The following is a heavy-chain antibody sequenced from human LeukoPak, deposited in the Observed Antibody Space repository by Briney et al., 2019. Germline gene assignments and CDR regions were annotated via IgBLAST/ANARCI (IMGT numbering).Heavy chain of an antibody. Sequence: PSETLSLTCTVSGGSISSSSYYWGWIRQPPGKGLEWIGSIYYSGSNYYNPSLKSRVTISVDTSKNQFSLKLSSVTAADTAVYYCARFGYSSGWYVGYWGQGTLVTVSS. CDR3: ARFGYSSGWYVGY. CDR2: IYYSGSN. D-gene: IGHD6-19*01. V-gene: IGHV4-39*01. J-gene: IGHJ4*02. CDR1: GGSISSSSYY.